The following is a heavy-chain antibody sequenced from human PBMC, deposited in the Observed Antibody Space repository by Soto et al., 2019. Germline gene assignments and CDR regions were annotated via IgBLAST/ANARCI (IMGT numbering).Heavy chain of an antibody. J-gene: IGHJ4*02. D-gene: IGHD2-15*01. CDR1: GFTFSSYG. CDR2: ISYDGSNK. Sequence: VQLVESGGGVVQPGRSLRLSCAASGFTFSSYGMHWVRQAPGKGLEWVAVISYDGSNKYYADSVKGRFTISRDNSKNTLYLQMNSLRAEDTAVYYCAKDGWRGGGYFDYWGQGTLVTVSS. CDR3: AKDGWRGGGYFDY. V-gene: IGHV3-30*18.